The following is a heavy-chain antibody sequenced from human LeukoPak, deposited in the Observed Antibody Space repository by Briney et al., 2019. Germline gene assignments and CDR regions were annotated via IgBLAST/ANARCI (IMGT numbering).Heavy chain of an antibody. CDR2: IYYSGST. J-gene: IGHJ3*02. V-gene: IGHV4-39*01. CDR1: GGSISSSSYY. D-gene: IGHD2-15*01. CDR3: ARHVRIRDVVVVAATRGAFDI. Sequence: SETLSLTCTVSGGSISSSSYYWGWIRQPPGKGLEWIGSIYYSGSTYYNPSLKSRVTISVDTSKNQFSLKLSSVTAADTAVYYCARHVRIRDVVVVAATRGAFDIWGQGTMVTVS.